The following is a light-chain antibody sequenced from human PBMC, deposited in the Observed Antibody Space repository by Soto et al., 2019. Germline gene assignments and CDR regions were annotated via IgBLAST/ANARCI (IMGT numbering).Light chain of an antibody. Sequence: TQSPATLSVSLGEEVSLSCRASQSVGPNLAWYQQRPGQAPRLLIHWGSTRANGVPARFRGSGRGTDFTLTISNLQSEDLAVYYCQQYENWPPYSFGQRTRLEIK. CDR1: QSVGPN. J-gene: IGKJ2*03. CDR3: QQYENWPPYS. V-gene: IGKV3-15*01. CDR2: WGS.